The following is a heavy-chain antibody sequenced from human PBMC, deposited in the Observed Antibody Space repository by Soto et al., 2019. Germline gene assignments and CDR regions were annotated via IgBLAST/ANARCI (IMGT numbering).Heavy chain of an antibody. CDR2: ISAYNGNT. CDR1: VYTFTSYG. CDR3: ARTTHQNNWFDH. Sequence: XSVKVSCKASVYTFTSYGISWVRQAPGQGLEWMGWISAYNGNTNYAQKLQGRVTMTTDTSTSTAHMEPRSLRSDDTAVYYCARTTHQNNWFDHWGQGTLVTVSS. D-gene: IGHD2-2*01. V-gene: IGHV1-18*04. J-gene: IGHJ5*02.